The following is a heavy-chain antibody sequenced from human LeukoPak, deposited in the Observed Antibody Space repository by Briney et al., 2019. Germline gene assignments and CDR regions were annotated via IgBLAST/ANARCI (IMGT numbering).Heavy chain of an antibody. D-gene: IGHD3-9*01. CDR2: IYYSGST. V-gene: IGHV4-39*02. Sequence: PSETLSLTCSVSGGSITGSSFYWGWIRQPPGKGLEWIGNIYYSGSTYYSASLKSRVTISLDTSKNHFSLKVTSVTAAGTAVYYCARGSYDVLTGYSTLGEYWGQGTLVTVSS. CDR3: ARGSYDVLTGYSTLGEY. CDR1: GGSITGSSFY. J-gene: IGHJ4*02.